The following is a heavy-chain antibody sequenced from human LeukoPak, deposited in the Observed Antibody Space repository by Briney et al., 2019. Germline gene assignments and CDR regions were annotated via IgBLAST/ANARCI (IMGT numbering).Heavy chain of an antibody. V-gene: IGHV3-21*01. Sequence: GSLRLSCAASGFTFSSYSMNWVRQAPGKGLEWVSSISSSSSYIYYADSVKGRFTISRDNAKNSLYLQMNSLRAEDTAVYYCASGPEDYDILTGYYSRPDYWGQGTLVTVSS. CDR1: GFTFSSYS. D-gene: IGHD3-9*01. J-gene: IGHJ4*02. CDR3: ASGPEDYDILTGYYSRPDY. CDR2: ISSSSSYI.